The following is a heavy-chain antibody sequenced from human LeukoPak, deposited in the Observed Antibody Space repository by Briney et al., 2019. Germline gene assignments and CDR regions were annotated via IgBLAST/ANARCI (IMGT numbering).Heavy chain of an antibody. J-gene: IGHJ5*02. CDR3: AEDRPWFDP. Sequence: PGRSLRLSCAASGFTFSIYGMHWVRQAPGKRLEWVAVISYDGSNKYYADSVKGRFTISRDNSKNTLYLQMNNLRAEDTAVYYCAEDRPWFDPWGQGTLVTVSS. CDR1: GFTFSIYG. CDR2: ISYDGSNK. D-gene: IGHD6-6*01. V-gene: IGHV3-30*18.